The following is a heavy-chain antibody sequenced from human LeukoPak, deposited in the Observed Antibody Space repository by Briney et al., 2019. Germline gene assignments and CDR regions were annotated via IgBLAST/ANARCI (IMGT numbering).Heavy chain of an antibody. Sequence: PGGSLRLSCAASGFTLNKHAMSWVRQAPGEGLEWVSAIIDVGDTYYADSVKGRFTISRDYSRNTLYLQMNSLRAEDTATYYCAKDYCSGGNRPFPFFDSWGQGTLVTVSS. CDR2: IIDVGDT. V-gene: IGHV3-23*01. J-gene: IGHJ4*02. CDR1: GFTLNKHA. CDR3: AKDYCSGGNRPFPFFDS. D-gene: IGHD2-15*01.